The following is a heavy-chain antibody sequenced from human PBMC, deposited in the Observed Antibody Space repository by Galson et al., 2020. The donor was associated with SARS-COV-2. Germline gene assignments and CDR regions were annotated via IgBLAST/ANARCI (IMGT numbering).Heavy chain of an antibody. Sequence: TGGSLRLSCAASGFTFSSYWMSWVRQAPGKGLEWVANIKQDGSEKYYVDSVKGRFTISRDNAKNSLYLQMNSLRAEDTAVYYCARDSVAAAGNYYYYGMDVWGQGTTVTVSS. CDR3: ARDSVAAAGNYYYYGMDV. J-gene: IGHJ6*02. CDR2: IKQDGSEK. CDR1: GFTFSSYW. D-gene: IGHD6-13*01. V-gene: IGHV3-7*01.